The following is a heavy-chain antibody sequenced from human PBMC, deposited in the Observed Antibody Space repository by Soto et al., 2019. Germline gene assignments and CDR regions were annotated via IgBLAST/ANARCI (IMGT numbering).Heavy chain of an antibody. J-gene: IGHJ6*02. V-gene: IGHV4-30-2*01. Sequence: SETLSLTCAVSGGSISSGGYSWSWIRQPPGKGLEWIRYIYHSGSTYYNPSLKSRVTISVDRSKNQFSLKLSSVTAADTAVYYCARSLLWFGGDHYYYYGMDVWGQGTTVTVSS. CDR2: IYHSGST. CDR3: ARSLLWFGGDHYYYYGMDV. D-gene: IGHD3-10*01. CDR1: GGSISSGGYS.